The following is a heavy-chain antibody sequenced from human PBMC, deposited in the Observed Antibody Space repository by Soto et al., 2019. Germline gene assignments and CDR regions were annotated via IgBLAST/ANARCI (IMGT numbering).Heavy chain of an antibody. CDR1: GGSFSGYY. J-gene: IGHJ5*02. V-gene: IGHV4-34*01. Sequence: SETLSLTCAVYGGSFSGYYWSWIRQPPGKGLEWIGEINHSGSTNYNPSLKSRVTISVDTSKNQFSLKLSSVTAADTAVYYCARGMMVRGATRFEPWGQGTLVTVSS. CDR3: ARGMMVRGATRFEP. D-gene: IGHD3-10*01. CDR2: INHSGST.